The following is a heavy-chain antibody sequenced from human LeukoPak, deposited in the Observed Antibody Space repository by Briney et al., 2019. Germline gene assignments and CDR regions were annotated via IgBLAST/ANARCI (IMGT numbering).Heavy chain of an antibody. D-gene: IGHD5-12*01. CDR3: ATIDPKWLRPTQSYFDY. Sequence: GGSLRLSCAASGFTFSSYAMSWVRQAPGKGLEWVSAISGSGGSTYYADSVKGRFTISRDNSKNTLYLQMNSLRAEDTAVYYCATIDPKWLRPTQSYFDYWGQGTLVTVSS. CDR2: ISGSGGST. CDR1: GFTFSSYA. V-gene: IGHV3-23*01. J-gene: IGHJ4*02.